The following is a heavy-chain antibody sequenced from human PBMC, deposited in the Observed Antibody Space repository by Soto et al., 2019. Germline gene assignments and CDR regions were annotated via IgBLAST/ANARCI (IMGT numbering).Heavy chain of an antibody. Sequence: XATLSLTCTFSGGSFKSGSYSWSWIRQPPGKGLEWIGYVYYSGSTNYNPSLKSRVTISVDTSKNQFSLKLSSVTAADTAVYYCEVGAGYHGNWFDPWGQGTLVTVSS. CDR2: VYYSGST. CDR3: EVGAGYHGNWFDP. J-gene: IGHJ5*02. V-gene: IGHV4-61*01. D-gene: IGHD3-10*01. CDR1: GGSFKSGSYS.